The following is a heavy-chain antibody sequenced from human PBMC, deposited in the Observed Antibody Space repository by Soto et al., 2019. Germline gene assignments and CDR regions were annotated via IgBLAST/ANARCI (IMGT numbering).Heavy chain of an antibody. CDR3: TEITWFRGMDV. J-gene: IGHJ6*02. D-gene: IGHD3-10*01. Sequence: SLSLTCAVSGESVARNSAAWNWIRQSPSRGLEWLGRTYYKSKWNNDYALSVKSRITINPDTSKNQFSLHLYSVTPEDTAVYYCTEITWFRGMDVWGQGTPVTFSS. CDR1: GESVARNSAA. V-gene: IGHV6-1*01. CDR2: TYYKSKWNN.